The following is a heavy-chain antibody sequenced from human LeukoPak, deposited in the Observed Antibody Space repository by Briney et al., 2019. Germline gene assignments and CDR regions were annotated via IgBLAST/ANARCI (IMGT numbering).Heavy chain of an antibody. Sequence: GGSLRLSCAASGFTFSSYAMSWVRQAPGKGLEGVSAISGSGGSTYYADSVKGRFTISRDNSKNTLYLQMNSLRAEDTAVYYCAKRGSSSDYYYYMDVWGKGTTVTV. CDR3: AKRGSSSDYYYYMDV. CDR1: GFTFSSYA. D-gene: IGHD3-10*01. CDR2: ISGSGGST. V-gene: IGHV3-23*01. J-gene: IGHJ6*03.